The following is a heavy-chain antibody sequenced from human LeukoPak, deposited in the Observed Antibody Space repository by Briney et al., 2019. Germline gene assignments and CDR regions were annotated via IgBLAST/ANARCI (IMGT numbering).Heavy chain of an antibody. CDR1: RFTFSNYA. Sequence: GGSLRLSCAASRFTFSNYAMSWVRQAPGKGLEWVSGISGSGGSTYYADSVKGRFTISRDNSKNTMYLQTNSLRAEDTAVYYCAKDLSGGSLYWYCGLGGRAPLVIVP. CDR2: ISGSGGST. J-gene: IGHJ2*01. V-gene: IGHV3-23*01. D-gene: IGHD3-10*01. CDR3: AKDLSGGSLYWYCGL.